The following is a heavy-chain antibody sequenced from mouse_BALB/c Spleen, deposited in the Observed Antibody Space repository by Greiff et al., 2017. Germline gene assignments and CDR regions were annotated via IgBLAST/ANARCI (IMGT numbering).Heavy chain of an antibody. J-gene: IGHJ4*01. CDR1: GYTFTSYW. Sequence: VQLQQSGTVLARPGASVKMSCKASGYTFTSYWMHWVKQRPGQGLEWIGAIYPGNSDTSYNQKFKGKAKLTAVTSTSTAYMELSSLTNEDSAVYYCTRAERYDDYAMDDWGQGTSVTVSS. CDR2: IYPGNSDT. D-gene: IGHD2-14*01. CDR3: TRAERYDDYAMDD. V-gene: IGHV1-5*01.